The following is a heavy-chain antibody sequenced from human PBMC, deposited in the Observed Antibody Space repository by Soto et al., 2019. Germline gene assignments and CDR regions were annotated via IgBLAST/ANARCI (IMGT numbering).Heavy chain of an antibody. CDR3: AKDQYSSSSYYYYGMDV. Sequence: PGGPLRLSCAAVESTFGTHAMRWLIQVQGKGLEWVSAISGSGGSTYYADSVKGRFTISRDNSKNTLYLQMNSLRAEDTAVYYCAKDQYSSSSYYYYGMDVWGQGTTVTVSS. D-gene: IGHD6-6*01. J-gene: IGHJ6*02. V-gene: IGHV3-23*01. CDR1: ESTFGTHA. CDR2: ISGSGGST.